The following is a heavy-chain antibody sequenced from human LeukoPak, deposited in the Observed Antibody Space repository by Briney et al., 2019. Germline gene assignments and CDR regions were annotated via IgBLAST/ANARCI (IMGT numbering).Heavy chain of an antibody. V-gene: IGHV4-31*03. CDR3: ARDQAVTNYYYNYGMDV. Sequence: SQTLSLTCTVSGGSISSGGYYWSWIRQHPGKGLEWIGYIYYSGSTYYNPSLKSRVTISVNTSKNQFSLKLSSVTAADTAVYYCARDQAVTNYYYNYGMDVWGQGTTVTVSS. CDR2: IYYSGST. CDR1: GGSISSGGYY. D-gene: IGHD4-17*01. J-gene: IGHJ6*02.